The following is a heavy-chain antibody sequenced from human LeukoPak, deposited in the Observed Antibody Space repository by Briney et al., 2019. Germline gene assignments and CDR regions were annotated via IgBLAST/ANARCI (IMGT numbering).Heavy chain of an antibody. V-gene: IGHV4-59*01. CDR1: GGSISSYY. CDR3: ARENEATITY. D-gene: IGHD5-24*01. J-gene: IGHJ4*02. CDR2: IYYSGST. Sequence: SETLSLTCTVSGGSISSYYWSWIRQPPGKGLEWIGYIYYSGSTNYNPSLKSRVTISVDTSRNQFSLKLSSVTAADTAVYYCARENEATITYWGQGTLVTVSS.